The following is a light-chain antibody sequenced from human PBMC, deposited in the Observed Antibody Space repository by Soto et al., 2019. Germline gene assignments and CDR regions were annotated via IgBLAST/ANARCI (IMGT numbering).Light chain of an antibody. CDR1: SSDVGGYNY. CDR3: SSYTSSSTRV. J-gene: IGLJ1*01. V-gene: IGLV2-14*01. CDR2: DVT. Sequence: QSALPQPASVSGSPGQSITISCTGTSSDVGGYNYVSWYQQHPGKAPKLMIYDVTTRPSGVSNRFSGSKSGNTASLTISGLQPEDEADYYCSSYTSSSTRVFGTGTKVTVL.